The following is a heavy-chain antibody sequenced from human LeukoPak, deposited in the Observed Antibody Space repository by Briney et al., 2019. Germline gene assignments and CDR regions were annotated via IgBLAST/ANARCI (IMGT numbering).Heavy chain of an antibody. CDR1: GYTFTGYY. V-gene: IGHV1-2*02. CDR3: ARDLGDLYGSGTGL. J-gene: IGHJ3*01. CDR2: INPNSGGT. D-gene: IGHD3-10*01. Sequence: ASVKVSCKASGYTFTGYYMHWVRQAPGQGLEWMGWINPNSGGTNYAQKFQGRVTMTRDTSISTAYMELSRLRSDDTAVYYCARDLGDLYGSGTGLWGQGTMVTVSS.